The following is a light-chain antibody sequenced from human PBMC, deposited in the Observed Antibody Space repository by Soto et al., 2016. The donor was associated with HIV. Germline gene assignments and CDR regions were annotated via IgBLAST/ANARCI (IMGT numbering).Light chain of an antibody. CDR1: NIGSKS. CDR2: DDS. Sequence: SYVLTQPPSVSVAAGKTARITCGGNNIGSKSVHWYQQKPGQAPVLVVYDDSDRPSGIPERFSGSNSGSTATLTISRVEAGDEADYYCQVWDSSGDHVVFGGGTKLTVL. CDR3: QVWDSSGDHVV. J-gene: IGLJ2*01. V-gene: IGLV3-21*03.